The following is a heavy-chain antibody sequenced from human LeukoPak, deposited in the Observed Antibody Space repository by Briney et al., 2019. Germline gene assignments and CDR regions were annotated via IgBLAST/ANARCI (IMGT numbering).Heavy chain of an antibody. CDR2: ISGSGGST. CDR1: GFTFSSYA. V-gene: IGHV3-23*01. D-gene: IGHD4-17*01. J-gene: IGHJ5*02. Sequence: GGSLRLSCPASGFTFSSYAMSWVRQAPGKGLEWVSAISGSGGSTYYADSVKGRFTISRDNSKNTLYLQMNSLRAEDTAVYYCANLPGPGYGDTYNWFDPWGQGTLVTVSS. CDR3: ANLPGPGYGDTYNWFDP.